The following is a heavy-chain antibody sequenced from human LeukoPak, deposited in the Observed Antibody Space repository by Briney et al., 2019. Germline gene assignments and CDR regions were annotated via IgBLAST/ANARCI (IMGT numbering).Heavy chain of an antibody. V-gene: IGHV3-11*04. CDR1: GFTFSDYY. CDR2: ISTSGTTT. CDR3: ARVRGSYSVDY. J-gene: IGHJ4*02. D-gene: IGHD3-10*01. Sequence: NPGGSLRLSCAASGFTFSDYYMSWIRQAPGKGLEWISYISTSGTTTYYADSVKGRFTISRDDAKNSLYLQMNSLRAGDTALYYCARVRGSYSVDYWGQGTLVTVSS.